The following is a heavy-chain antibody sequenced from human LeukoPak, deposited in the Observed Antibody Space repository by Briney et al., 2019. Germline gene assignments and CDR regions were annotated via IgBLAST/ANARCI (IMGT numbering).Heavy chain of an antibody. Sequence: SVKVSCKVSGYTLTELSMHWVRQAPGQGLEWMGIINLSGGTTIYAQNFQGRVTMTRDMSTSTVYMELSSLRSEDTAIFYCARSEIYGDYGGLDFWGQGTLVTVSS. D-gene: IGHD4-17*01. V-gene: IGHV1-46*01. CDR3: ARSEIYGDYGGLDF. CDR1: GYTLTELS. CDR2: INLSGGTT. J-gene: IGHJ4*02.